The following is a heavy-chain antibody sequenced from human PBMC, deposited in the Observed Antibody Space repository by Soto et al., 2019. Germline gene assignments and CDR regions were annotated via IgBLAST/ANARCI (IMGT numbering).Heavy chain of an antibody. J-gene: IGHJ5*02. D-gene: IGHD6-13*01. Sequence: QITLKESGPTLVKPTQTLTLTCTFSGFSLSTSGVGVGWIRQPPGKALEWLALIYWDDDKRYSPSLKSRLTITKDTSKNQVVLTMTNMDPVDTATYYCAHRYPAAAGGEDWFDPCGQGTLVTVSS. CDR2: IYWDDDK. CDR3: AHRYPAAAGGEDWFDP. CDR1: GFSLSTSGVG. V-gene: IGHV2-5*02.